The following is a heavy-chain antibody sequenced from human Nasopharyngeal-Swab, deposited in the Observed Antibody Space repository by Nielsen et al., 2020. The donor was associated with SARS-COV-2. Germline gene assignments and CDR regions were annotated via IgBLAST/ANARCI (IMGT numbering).Heavy chain of an antibody. CDR2: MNPNSGNT. J-gene: IGHJ3*02. Sequence: ASVKVSCKASGYTFTSYAMNWVRQAPGQGLEWMGWMNPNSGNTGYAQKFQGRVTMTRNTSISTAYMELSSLRSEDTAVYYCARVGDGGKAFDIRGQGTMVTVSS. CDR1: GYTFTSYA. V-gene: IGHV1-8*02. D-gene: IGHD4-23*01. CDR3: ARVGDGGKAFDI.